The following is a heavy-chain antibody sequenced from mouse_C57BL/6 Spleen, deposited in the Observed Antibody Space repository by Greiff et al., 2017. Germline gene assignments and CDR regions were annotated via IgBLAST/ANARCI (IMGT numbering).Heavy chain of an antibody. Sequence: EVQLQQSGAELVRPGASVKLSCTASGFNIKDDYMHWVKQRPEQGLEWIGWIDPENGDTEYASQFQGKATITADTSSNTAYLQSSSLTSEDTAVYYCTTQDDYSNYDYAMDYWGQGTSVTVSS. CDR3: TTQDDYSNYDYAMDY. V-gene: IGHV14-4*01. CDR2: IDPENGDT. CDR1: GFNIKDDY. D-gene: IGHD2-5*01. J-gene: IGHJ4*01.